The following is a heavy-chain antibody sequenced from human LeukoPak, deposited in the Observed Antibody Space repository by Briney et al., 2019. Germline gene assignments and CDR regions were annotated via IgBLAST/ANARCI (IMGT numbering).Heavy chain of an antibody. CDR2: IYYSGST. J-gene: IGHJ6*02. CDR3: ARVPYYYGMDV. CDR1: GGSISSYY. V-gene: IGHV4-59*01. Sequence: SETLSLTCTVSGGSISSYYWSWIRQPPGKGLEWIGYIYYSGSTNYNPSLKSLVTISVDTSKNQFSLKLSSVTAADTAVYYCARVPYYYGMDVWGQGTTVTVSS.